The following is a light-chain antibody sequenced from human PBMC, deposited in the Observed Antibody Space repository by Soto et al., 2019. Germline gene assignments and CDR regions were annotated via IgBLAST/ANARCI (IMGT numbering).Light chain of an antibody. J-gene: IGKJ2*01. V-gene: IGKV4-1*01. CDR2: WAS. Sequence: DIVLTQSPESLAVSVGETVTIKRKSSQSVLFTSTNKNYLVWYQQKEGQPPRLLMFWASTRESGVPDRFSGKGSWTDFTLSISNLQADDVAVYYCQQHSSLPHTFGQGTKLEIK. CDR3: QQHSSLPHT. CDR1: QSVLFTSTNKNY.